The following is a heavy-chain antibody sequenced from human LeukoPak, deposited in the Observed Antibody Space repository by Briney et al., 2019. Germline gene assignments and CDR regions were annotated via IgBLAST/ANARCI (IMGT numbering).Heavy chain of an antibody. CDR2: TYTSGNT. V-gene: IGHV4-4*07. CDR3: ARAEWGCSSTSCYRGGHYYFDY. D-gene: IGHD2-2*01. J-gene: IGHJ4*02. Sequence: SETLSLTCTVSGDSISSYYWSWIRQPAGKGLEWIGRTYTSGNTKYNPSLKSRFTMSVDTSTNQFSLKLSSVTAADAAVYYCARAEWGCSSTSCYRGGHYYFDYWGQGTLVTVSS. CDR1: GDSISSYY.